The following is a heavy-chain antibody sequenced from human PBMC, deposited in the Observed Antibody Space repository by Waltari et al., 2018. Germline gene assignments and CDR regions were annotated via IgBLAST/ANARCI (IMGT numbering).Heavy chain of an antibody. CDR3: ARVGGTGWLDP. CDR2: IKQDGSEK. D-gene: IGHD6-19*01. CDR1: GFSFGDYW. Sequence: EVQLVESGGGLVQPGGSLRLSCAVSGFSFGDYWMSWVRQAPGKGLEWVANIKQDGSEKNYVDSVKGRFTISRDNAKNSLYLQMNSLRAEDTAVYYCARVGGTGWLDPWGQGTLVTVSS. V-gene: IGHV3-7*01. J-gene: IGHJ5*02.